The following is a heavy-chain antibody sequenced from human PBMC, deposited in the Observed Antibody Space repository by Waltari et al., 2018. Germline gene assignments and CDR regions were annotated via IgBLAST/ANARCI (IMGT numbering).Heavy chain of an antibody. V-gene: IGHV3-7*01. CDR1: GFPCRSSG. Sequence: EGQVGESGGGLGQPGGALGLSCAAPGFPCRSSGMTWVRQAPGKGLEWVANIKTDGSETYYVDSVKGRFTISRDNTKNSLYLQMSSLRAEDTAVYYCAIGGVETSWYWRYWGQGTLVTVSS. D-gene: IGHD6-13*01. CDR2: IKTDGSET. J-gene: IGHJ4*02. CDR3: AIGGVETSWYWRY.